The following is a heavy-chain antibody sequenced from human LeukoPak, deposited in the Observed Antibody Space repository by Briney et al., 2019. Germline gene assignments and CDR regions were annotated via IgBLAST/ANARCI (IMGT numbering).Heavy chain of an antibody. CDR3: ARGNCSSTSCYGFRGSSSWYFGFDY. D-gene: IGHD2-2*01. CDR1: GYTFTGYY. V-gene: IGHV1-69*13. Sequence: ASVKVSCKASGYTFTGYYMHWVRQAPGQGLEWMGGIIPIFGTANYAQKFQGRVTITADESTSTAYMELSSLRSEDTAVYYCARGNCSSTSCYGFRGSSSWYFGFDYWGQGTLVTVSS. J-gene: IGHJ4*02. CDR2: IIPIFGTA.